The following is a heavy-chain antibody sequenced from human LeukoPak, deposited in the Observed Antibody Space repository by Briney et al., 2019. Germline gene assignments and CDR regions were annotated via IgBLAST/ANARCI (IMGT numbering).Heavy chain of an antibody. Sequence: GGSLRLSCAASGFTFSSYAMSWVRQAPGKGLEWVSAISGSGGSTYYADSVKGRFTISRDNAKNSLYLQMNSLRAEDTAVYYCARVPKDTAMNAYYFDYWGQGTLVTVSS. CDR3: ARVPKDTAMNAYYFDY. V-gene: IGHV3-23*01. D-gene: IGHD5-18*01. CDR1: GFTFSSYA. CDR2: ISGSGGST. J-gene: IGHJ4*02.